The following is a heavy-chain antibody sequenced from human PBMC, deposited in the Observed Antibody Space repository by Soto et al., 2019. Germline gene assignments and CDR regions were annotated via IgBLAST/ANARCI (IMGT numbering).Heavy chain of an antibody. J-gene: IGHJ4*02. V-gene: IGHV3-33*01. Sequence: QVQLVESGGGVVQPGRSLRLSCAASGFMFGSYGMHWVRQAPGKGLEWVAGIWYDGSNEYYIDSVKGRFTISRDYSKDTLDLQMDSPRAEDQAVYYCARDGQRALTYIDYWGQGTLVTVSS. CDR2: IWYDGSNE. CDR3: ARDGQRALTYIDY. CDR1: GFMFGSYG. D-gene: IGHD3-9*01.